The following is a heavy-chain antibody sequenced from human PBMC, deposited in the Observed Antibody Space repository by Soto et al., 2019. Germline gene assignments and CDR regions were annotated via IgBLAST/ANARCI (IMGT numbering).Heavy chain of an antibody. D-gene: IGHD4-17*01. CDR1: GGTFTTSA. V-gene: IGHV1-69*12. CDR2: IIPIFSTA. J-gene: IGHJ6*02. CDR3: ARDRPRENYGGNYYYEMDV. Sequence: QVQLVQSGAEVKKPGSSVKVSCNASGGTFTTSAISWVRQAPGQGLEWMGGIIPIFSTADYAQKFQGRVTITADESTTTAYMELSSLRSEDTAVYYCARDRPRENYGGNYYYEMDVWGQGTTVTVSS.